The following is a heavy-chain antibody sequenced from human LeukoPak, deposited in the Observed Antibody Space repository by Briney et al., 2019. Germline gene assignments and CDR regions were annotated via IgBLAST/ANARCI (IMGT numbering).Heavy chain of an antibody. V-gene: IGHV4-4*07. CDR3: ARAHCTATGCHHFDY. CDR1: GGSFSSYY. D-gene: IGHD2-15*01. CDR2: IYNSGGT. Sequence: SETLSLTCTVSGGSFSSYYWSWIRQPAGKGLDWIGRIYNSGGTNYNPSLESRVTMSVDTSKNQLSLKLSSVTAADTAVYYCARAHCTATGCHHFDYWGQGALVTVSS. J-gene: IGHJ4*02.